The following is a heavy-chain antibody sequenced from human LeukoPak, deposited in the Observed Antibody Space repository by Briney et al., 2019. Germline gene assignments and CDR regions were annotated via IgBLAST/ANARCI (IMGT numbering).Heavy chain of an antibody. V-gene: IGHV3-21*01. CDR1: VFTFSSYS. J-gene: IGHJ4*02. CDR2: ISSSSSYI. Sequence: GGSLRLSCAASVFTFSSYSMNWVRQAPGKGLEWVSSISSSSSYIYYADSVKGRFTISRDNAKNSLYLQMNSLRAEDTAVYYCARDRRIAVAGIDYWGQGTLVTVSS. D-gene: IGHD6-19*01. CDR3: ARDRRIAVAGIDY.